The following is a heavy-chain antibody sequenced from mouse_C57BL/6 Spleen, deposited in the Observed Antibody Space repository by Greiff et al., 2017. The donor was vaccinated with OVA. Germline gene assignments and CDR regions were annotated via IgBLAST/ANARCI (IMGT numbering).Heavy chain of an antibody. D-gene: IGHD2-3*01. CDR3: ASQEIYDGSLDY. CDR1: GFNIKNTY. J-gene: IGHJ2*01. CDR2: IDPANGNT. V-gene: IGHV14-3*01. Sequence: VQLQQSVAELVRPGASVKLSCTASGFNIKNTYMHWVKQRPEQGLEWIGRIDPANGNTKYAPKFQGKATITADTSSTTAYLQLSILTSDDTAIYSCASQEIYDGSLDYWGQGTTLTVSS.